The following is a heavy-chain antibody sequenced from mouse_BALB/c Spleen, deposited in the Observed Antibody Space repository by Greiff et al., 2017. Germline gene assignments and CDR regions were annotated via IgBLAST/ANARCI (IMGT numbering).Heavy chain of an antibody. J-gene: IGHJ4*01. CDR2: ISNGGGST. CDR1: GFTFSSYP. Sequence: DVMLVESGGGLVQPGGSLKLSCAASGFTFSSYPMSWVRQTPEKRLEWVAYISNGGGSTYYPDTVKGRFTISRDNAKNTLYLQMSSLKSEDTAMYYCARHDYYYAMDYWGQGTSVTVSS. D-gene: IGHD2-4*01. CDR3: ARHDYYYAMDY. V-gene: IGHV5-12-2*01.